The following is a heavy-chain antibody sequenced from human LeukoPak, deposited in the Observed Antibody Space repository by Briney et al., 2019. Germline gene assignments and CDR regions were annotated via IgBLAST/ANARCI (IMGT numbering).Heavy chain of an antibody. CDR3: ASLAHDYGDVTYFDY. V-gene: IGHV3-53*01. Sequence: PGGSLRLSCAASGFTFSSYAMSWVRQAPGKGLEWVSVIYSGGSTYYADSVKGRFTISRDNSKNTLYLQMNSLRAEDTAVYYCASLAHDYGDVTYFDYWGQGTLVTVSS. J-gene: IGHJ4*02. CDR2: IYSGGST. D-gene: IGHD4-17*01. CDR1: GFTFSSYA.